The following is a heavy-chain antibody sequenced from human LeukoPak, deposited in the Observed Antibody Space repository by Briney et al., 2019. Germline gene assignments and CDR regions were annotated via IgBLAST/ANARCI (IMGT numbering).Heavy chain of an antibody. J-gene: IGHJ3*02. CDR1: GGTFSSYA. D-gene: IGHD3-9*01. CDR3: ARERLLRYFDWLPKIHDAFDI. CDR2: IIPIFGTA. V-gene: IGHV1-69*05. Sequence: GASVKVSCKASGGTFSSYAISWVRQAPGQGLEWMGGIIPIFGTANYAQKFQGRVTITTDESTSTAYMELSSLRSEDTAVYYCARERLLRYFDWLPKIHDAFDIWGQGTMVTVSS.